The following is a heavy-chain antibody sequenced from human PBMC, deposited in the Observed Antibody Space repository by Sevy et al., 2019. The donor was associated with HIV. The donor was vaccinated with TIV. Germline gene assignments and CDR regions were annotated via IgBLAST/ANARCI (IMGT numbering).Heavy chain of an antibody. V-gene: IGHV4-59*01. CDR1: GGSISSYY. D-gene: IGHD5-18*01. J-gene: IGHJ4*02. CDR2: YSGST. Sequence: SETLSLTYSVSGGSISSYYWNWIRQPPGKGLEWIDYSGSTSYNSSLKSRVTISVDRSKNQFSLKLRSVTAADTAIYYCARVRYTYGFPIFFDYWGQGILVTVSS. CDR3: ARVRYTYGFPIFFDY.